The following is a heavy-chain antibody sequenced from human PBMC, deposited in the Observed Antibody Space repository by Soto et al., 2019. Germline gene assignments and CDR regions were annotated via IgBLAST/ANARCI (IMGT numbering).Heavy chain of an antibody. V-gene: IGHV3-74*01. J-gene: IGHJ6*02. CDR3: GRVIRNHYGMDV. CDR1: GFTFSSHW. D-gene: IGHD1-1*01. Sequence: EVQLVESGGGIVQPGGSLRLSCAASGFTFSSHWMHWVRQVPGKGLVWVSRIKTDGSSMNYADSVKGRFTISRDNAKNMLYLQMNSLRAEDTAVYYCGRVIRNHYGMDVWGQGTTVTVSS. CDR2: IKTDGSSM.